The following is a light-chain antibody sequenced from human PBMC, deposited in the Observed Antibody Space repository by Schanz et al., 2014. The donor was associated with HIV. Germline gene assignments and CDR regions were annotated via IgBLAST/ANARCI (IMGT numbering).Light chain of an antibody. CDR3: QQYGGS. Sequence: EIVLTQSPVILSLSPGERATLSCRASQTVSSNSLGWYQQKRGQVPRLLIYGASSRATGIPDRFSGSGSGTDFTLTINGLEPEDFAVYYCQQYGGSFGPGTTVDYK. J-gene: IGKJ3*01. V-gene: IGKV3-20*01. CDR2: GAS. CDR1: QTVSSNS.